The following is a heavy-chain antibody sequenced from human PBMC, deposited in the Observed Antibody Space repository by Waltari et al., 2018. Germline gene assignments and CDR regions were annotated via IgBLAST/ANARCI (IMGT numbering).Heavy chain of an antibody. CDR3: ARGAQPYDYYDSSGYLDY. J-gene: IGHJ4*02. CDR2: ISSSGSTI. V-gene: IGHV3-48*03. Sequence: EVQLVESGGGLVQPGGSLRLSCAASGFTFRSYEMNRVRQAPGQGLEWVSYISSSGSTIYYADSVKGRFTISRDNAKNSLYLQMNSLRAEDTAVYYCARGAQPYDYYDSSGYLDYWGQGTLVTVSS. D-gene: IGHD3-22*01. CDR1: GFTFRSYE.